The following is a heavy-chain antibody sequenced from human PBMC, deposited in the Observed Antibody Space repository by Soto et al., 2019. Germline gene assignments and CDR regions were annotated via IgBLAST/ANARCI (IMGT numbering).Heavy chain of an antibody. CDR3: ARVAPVRGYSYGFFFDY. CDR2: IYYSGST. D-gene: IGHD5-18*01. Sequence: WETLSLTCTVSGGSISSYYWGWIRQPPGKGLEWIGYIYYSGSTNYNPSLKSRVTISVDTSKNQFSLKLSSVTAADTAVYYCARVAPVRGYSYGFFFDYWGQGTLVTVSS. CDR1: GGSISSYY. V-gene: IGHV4-59*01. J-gene: IGHJ4*02.